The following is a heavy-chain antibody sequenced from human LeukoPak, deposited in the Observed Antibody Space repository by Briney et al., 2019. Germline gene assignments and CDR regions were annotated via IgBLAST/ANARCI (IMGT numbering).Heavy chain of an antibody. D-gene: IGHD6-6*01. CDR2: IYTSGST. CDR3: ARRDGQLVSYFDC. Sequence: SETLSLTCTVSGGSISSYYWSWIRQPPGKGLEWIGYIYTSGSTNYNPSLKSRVTISVDTSKNQFSLKLSSVTAADTAVYYCARRDGQLVSYFDCWGQGTLVTVSS. CDR1: GGSISSYY. V-gene: IGHV4-4*09. J-gene: IGHJ4*02.